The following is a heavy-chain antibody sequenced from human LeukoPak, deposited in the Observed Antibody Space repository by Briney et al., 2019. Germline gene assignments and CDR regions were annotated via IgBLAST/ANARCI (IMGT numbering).Heavy chain of an antibody. Sequence: GGSLRLSCAASGFTFSSYAMSWVRQAPGKGLEWVSAISGSGGSTYYADSVKGRFTISRDNSKNTLYLQMNSLRAEDTAVYYCAKDTARIYYYYMDVWGKGTTVTISS. V-gene: IGHV3-23*01. D-gene: IGHD5-18*01. CDR2: ISGSGGST. CDR3: AKDTARIYYYYMDV. CDR1: GFTFSSYA. J-gene: IGHJ6*03.